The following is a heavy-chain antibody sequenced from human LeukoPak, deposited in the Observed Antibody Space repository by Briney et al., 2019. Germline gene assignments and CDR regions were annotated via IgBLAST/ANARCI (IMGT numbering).Heavy chain of an antibody. CDR3: ARDNEAAGFDY. CDR2: ISSSSSTI. D-gene: IGHD6-13*01. V-gene: IGHV3-48*04. Sequence: PGGSLRLSCAASGFTFSSYSMNWVRQAPGKGLEWVSYISSSSSTIYYADSVKGRFTISRDNAKNSLYLQMNSLRAEDTAVYYCARDNEAAGFDYWGQGTLVTVSS. CDR1: GFTFSSYS. J-gene: IGHJ4*02.